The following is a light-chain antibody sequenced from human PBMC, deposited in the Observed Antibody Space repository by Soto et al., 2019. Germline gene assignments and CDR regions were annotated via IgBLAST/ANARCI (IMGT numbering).Light chain of an antibody. CDR1: SSDVGGYSY. CDR2: EVN. J-gene: IGLJ1*01. V-gene: IGLV2-8*01. CDR3: SSYAGSSNV. Sequence: QSVLAQHPSASGSPGQSVAISCTGTSSDVGGYSYVSWYQPHPGKAPKLMIYEVNKRPSGVPDRFSGSKSGNTASLTVSGLQAEDEADYYCSSYAGSSNVFGTGTKVTVL.